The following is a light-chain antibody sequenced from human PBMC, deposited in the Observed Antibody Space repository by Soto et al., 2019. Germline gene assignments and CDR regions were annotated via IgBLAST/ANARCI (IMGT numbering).Light chain of an antibody. J-gene: IGKJ2*01. CDR2: GAS. V-gene: IGKV3-20*01. CDR3: QHYGSSPYT. CDR1: QSVSSSY. Sequence: EIVLTQSPGTLSLSPGERATLSCRASQSVSSSYLAWYQQKPGRAPRLLIYGASSRATGIPDRFSGSGSGTDFTLTISRLEPEDFVVYYCQHYGSSPYTFGQGTKLEIK.